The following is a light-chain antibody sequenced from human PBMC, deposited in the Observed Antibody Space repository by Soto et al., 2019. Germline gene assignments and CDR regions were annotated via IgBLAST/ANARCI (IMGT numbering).Light chain of an antibody. CDR3: ASWDDRLGAVI. Sequence: QSVLTQPPSASGTPGQRVFISCSGSSSNIGGTNYAYWYQQLPGAAPKLLMHSNNLRPSGVPERISCSKSGTSASLAISGLRSEDEAVYYCASWDDRLGAVIFGGGTKLTVL. V-gene: IGLV1-47*02. CDR2: SNN. J-gene: IGLJ2*01. CDR1: SSNIGGTNY.